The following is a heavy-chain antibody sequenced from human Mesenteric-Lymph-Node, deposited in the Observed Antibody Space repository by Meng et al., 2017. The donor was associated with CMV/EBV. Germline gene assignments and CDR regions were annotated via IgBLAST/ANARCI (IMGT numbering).Heavy chain of an antibody. J-gene: IGHJ4*02. Sequence: ESLKISCTVSGGSISSSSYYWGWIRQPPGKGLEWIGSIYYSGSTYYNPSLKSRVTISVDMSNNQFSLNLNSVTAADTAVYYCARVGRGGSYLDSWGQGTLVTVSS. V-gene: IGHV4-39*07. CDR2: IYYSGST. CDR1: GGSISSSSYY. D-gene: IGHD3-16*01. CDR3: ARVGRGGSYLDS.